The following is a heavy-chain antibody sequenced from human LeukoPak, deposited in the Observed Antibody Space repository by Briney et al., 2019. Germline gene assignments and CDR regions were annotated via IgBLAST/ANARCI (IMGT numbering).Heavy chain of an antibody. Sequence: GGSLRLSCAASGFTFSSYWMSWVRQAPGKGLEWVANIKQDGSEKYYVDSVKGRFTISRDNAKNSLYLQMNSPRAEDTAVYYCARDTPRYYYDSSGYRNDAFDIWGQGTMVTVSS. D-gene: IGHD3-22*01. CDR1: GFTFSSYW. J-gene: IGHJ3*02. CDR3: ARDTPRYYYDSSGYRNDAFDI. V-gene: IGHV3-7*01. CDR2: IKQDGSEK.